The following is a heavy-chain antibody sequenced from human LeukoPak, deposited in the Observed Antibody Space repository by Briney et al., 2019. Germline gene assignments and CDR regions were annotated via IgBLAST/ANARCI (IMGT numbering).Heavy chain of an antibody. V-gene: IGHV3-23*01. Sequence: GGSLRLSCAASGFTFSSYAMNWVRQAPGKGLEWVSIISGSGSSIYYADSVKGRFTISRDNSKNTLYLQMNSLRAEDTAVYYCAKRPMAGSGSSPNRHFDYWGQGTLVIVSS. CDR2: ISGSGSSI. CDR1: GFTFSSYA. CDR3: AKRPMAGSGSSPNRHFDY. D-gene: IGHD1-26*01. J-gene: IGHJ4*02.